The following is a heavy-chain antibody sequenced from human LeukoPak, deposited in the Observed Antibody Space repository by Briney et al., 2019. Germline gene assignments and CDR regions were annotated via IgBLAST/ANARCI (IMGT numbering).Heavy chain of an antibody. CDR1: GGSISSYY. V-gene: IGHV4-59*08. J-gene: IGHJ4*02. CDR3: ASSGYSSVDY. Sequence: PSETLSLTCTVSGGSISSYYWSWIRQPPGKGLEWIGYIYYSGSTYYNPSLKSRVTISVDTSKNQFSLKLSSVTAADTAVYYCASSGYSSVDYWGQGTLVTVSS. D-gene: IGHD6-19*01. CDR2: IYYSGST.